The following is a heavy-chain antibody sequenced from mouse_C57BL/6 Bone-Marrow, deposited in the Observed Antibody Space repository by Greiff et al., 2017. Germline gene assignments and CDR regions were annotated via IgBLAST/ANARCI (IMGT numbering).Heavy chain of an antibody. CDR1: GYTFTSYW. CDR2: IYPGSGST. D-gene: IGHD1-1*01. J-gene: IGHJ4*01. Sequence: QVQLQQPGAELVKPGASVKMSCKASGYTFTSYWITWVKQRPGQGLEWIGDIYPGSGSTNYNEKFKSKATLTVDTSSSTAYMQLSSLTSEDSAVYYCARALTRTVEGAMDDWGQGTSVTVSS. V-gene: IGHV1-55*01. CDR3: ARALTRTVEGAMDD.